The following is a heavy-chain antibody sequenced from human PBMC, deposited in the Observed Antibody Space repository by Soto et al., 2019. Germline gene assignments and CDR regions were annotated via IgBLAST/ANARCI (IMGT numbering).Heavy chain of an antibody. CDR3: ARDNPHSYGVSYFDY. J-gene: IGHJ4*02. CDR2: IYSSGST. D-gene: IGHD5-18*01. Sequence: PSETLSLTCTVSGGSLSNYYWNWIPPSPGKGLEWIGYIYSSGSTHYNPSLQNRVTISIDTSNNQVSLKVNSVTAADTAVYYCARDNPHSYGVSYFDYWGQGTPVTVSS. V-gene: IGHV4-59*01. CDR1: GGSLSNYY.